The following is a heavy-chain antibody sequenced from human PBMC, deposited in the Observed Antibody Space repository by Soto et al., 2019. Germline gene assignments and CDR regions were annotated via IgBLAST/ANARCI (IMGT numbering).Heavy chain of an antibody. V-gene: IGHV4-30-4*02. D-gene: IGHD3-10*01. Sequence: PWETLSLTCSVSGGSISSCYYYWSWVCHPPGKGLEWIGNIYYSGNTYYNPSLKSRVTISVDTSKNQFSLKLSSVTAADTAVYYCARVLVRGVLDAFDIWGQGTMVTVSS. CDR3: ARVLVRGVLDAFDI. CDR2: IYYSGNT. J-gene: IGHJ3*02. CDR1: GGSISSCYYY.